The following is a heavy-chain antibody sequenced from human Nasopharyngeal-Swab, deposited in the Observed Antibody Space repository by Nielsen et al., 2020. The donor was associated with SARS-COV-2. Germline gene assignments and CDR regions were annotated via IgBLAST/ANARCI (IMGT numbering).Heavy chain of an antibody. J-gene: IGHJ6*02. V-gene: IGHV3-30-3*01. CDR3: ARPRRELRVYYGMDV. D-gene: IGHD1-26*01. Sequence: GGSLRLSCAASGFTFSSYAMRWVRQAPGKGLDWVAVVAYDENNKYYADSVKGRFTISRDNSKNTLYLEMNGLRVEDTAVYYCARPRRELRVYYGMDVWGQGTTVTVSS. CDR1: GFTFSSYA. CDR2: VAYDENNK.